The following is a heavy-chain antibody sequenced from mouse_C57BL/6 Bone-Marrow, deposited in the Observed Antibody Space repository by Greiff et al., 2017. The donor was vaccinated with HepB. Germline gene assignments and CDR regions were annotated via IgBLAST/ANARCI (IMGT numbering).Heavy chain of an antibody. V-gene: IGHV1-64*01. D-gene: IGHD1-1*01. Sequence: VQLQQPGAELVKPGASVKLSCKASGYTFTSYWMHWVKQRPGQGLEWIGMIHPNSGSTNYNEKFKSKATLTVDKSSSTAYMQLSSLTSEDSAVYYCARRIYGSSYYAMDYWGQGTSVTVSS. J-gene: IGHJ4*01. CDR3: ARRIYGSSYYAMDY. CDR1: GYTFTSYW. CDR2: IHPNSGST.